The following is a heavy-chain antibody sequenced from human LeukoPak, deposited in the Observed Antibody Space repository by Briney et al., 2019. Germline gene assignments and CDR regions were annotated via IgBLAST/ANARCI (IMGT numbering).Heavy chain of an antibody. J-gene: IGHJ4*02. CDR2: INPNSGGT. Sequence: ASVKVSCKASGYTFTGYYMHWVRQAPGQGLEWMGWINPNSGGTNYAQKFQGRVTMTRDTSISTAYLQWSSLKASDTAMYYCARRGDGYNGEASVPLDYWGQGTLVTVSS. V-gene: IGHV1-2*02. CDR1: GYTFTGYY. CDR3: ARRGDGYNGEASVPLDY. D-gene: IGHD5-24*01.